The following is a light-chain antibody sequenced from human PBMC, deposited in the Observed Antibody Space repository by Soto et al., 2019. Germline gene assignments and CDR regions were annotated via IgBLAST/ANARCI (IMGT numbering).Light chain of an antibody. J-gene: IGKJ4*01. CDR1: ESLLHSNGYNY. V-gene: IGKV2-28*01. CDR2: LGS. Sequence: DTVMTQSPLSLPVPPRDPAPMSVRPSESLLHSNGYNYLDWYLQKPGQSPQLLIYLGSNRASGVPDRFSGSGSGTDFTLKISRVEAEDVGVYYCMQALQTPLTFGGGTKVDIK. CDR3: MQALQTPLT.